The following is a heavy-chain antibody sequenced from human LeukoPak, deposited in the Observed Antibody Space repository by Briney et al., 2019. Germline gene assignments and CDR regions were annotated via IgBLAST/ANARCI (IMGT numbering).Heavy chain of an antibody. Sequence: GGSLRLSCVASGFTFDDYGMNWVRQAPGKGLEWVSYISSSGSTIYYADSVKGRFTISRDNAKNSLYLQMNSLRAEDTAVYYCAREETNGDFDYWGQGTLVTVSS. CDR1: GFTFDDYG. J-gene: IGHJ4*02. D-gene: IGHD4-17*01. V-gene: IGHV3-48*03. CDR3: AREETNGDFDY. CDR2: ISSSGSTI.